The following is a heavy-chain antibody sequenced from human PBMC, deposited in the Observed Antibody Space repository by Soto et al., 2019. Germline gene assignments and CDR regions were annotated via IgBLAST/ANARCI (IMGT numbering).Heavy chain of an antibody. CDR2: INAYNGST. J-gene: IGHJ4*02. D-gene: IGHD3-16*01. V-gene: IGHV1-18*01. CDR1: GYTFTSYG. Sequence: ASVKVSCKASGYTFTSYGISWVRQAPGQGLEWMGWINAYNGSTNYAQNLQGRLTMTTDTSTSTAYMELRSLRSDDTAVYYCARDWFGVDYWGQGTLVTVSS. CDR3: ARDWFGVDY.